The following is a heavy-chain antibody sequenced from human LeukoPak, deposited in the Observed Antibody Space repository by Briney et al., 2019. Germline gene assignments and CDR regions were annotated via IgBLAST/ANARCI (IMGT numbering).Heavy chain of an antibody. CDR3: VRVRYDSSGFYSIFDY. Sequence: GGSLRLSCAASGFTFSSYGMHWVRQAPGKGLEWVAVISYDGSNKYYADSVKGRFTISRDNSKNTLYLQMNSLRAEDTAVYYCVRVRYDSSGFYSIFDYWGQGTLVTVSS. CDR1: GFTFSSYG. J-gene: IGHJ4*02. V-gene: IGHV3-30*03. CDR2: ISYDGSNK. D-gene: IGHD3-22*01.